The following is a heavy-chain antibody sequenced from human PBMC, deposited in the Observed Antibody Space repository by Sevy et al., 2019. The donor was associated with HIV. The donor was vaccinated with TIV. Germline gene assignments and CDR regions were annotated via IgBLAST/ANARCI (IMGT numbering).Heavy chain of an antibody. Sequence: GGSLRLSCAASGFTFSSNWMHWVRQAPGKGLVWVSRIKSDGSSTSYADSVKGRFTISRDNAKNTLYLQMNSLRVEDTAVYYGANSRNIPIRLNGGQETRSPSPQ. CDR1: GFTFSSNW. D-gene: IGHD1-1*01. CDR2: IKSDGSST. V-gene: IGHV3-74*01. J-gene: IGHJ4*02. CDR3: ANSRNIPIRLN.